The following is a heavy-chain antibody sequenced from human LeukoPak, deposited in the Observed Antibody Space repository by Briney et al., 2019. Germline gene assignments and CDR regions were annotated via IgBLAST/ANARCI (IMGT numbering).Heavy chain of an antibody. Sequence: GGSLRLSCAASGFTFSSYAMDWVRQAPGKGLEWVAVISYDGSNKYSADSVKGRFAISSDNSKNTLYLQMNSLRAEDTAVYYCARSRGGHYGSGSLTAFDYWGQGTLVTVSS. CDR2: ISYDGSNK. V-gene: IGHV3-30*09. D-gene: IGHD3-10*01. CDR1: GFTFSSYA. J-gene: IGHJ4*02. CDR3: ARSRGGHYGSGSLTAFDY.